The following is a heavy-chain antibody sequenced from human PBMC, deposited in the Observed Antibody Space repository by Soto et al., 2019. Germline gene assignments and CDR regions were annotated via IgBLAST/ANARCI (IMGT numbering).Heavy chain of an antibody. CDR1: GGTFSSYA. Sequence: RASVKVSCKASGGTFSSYAISWVRQAPGQGLEWMGGIIPIFGTANYAQKFQGRVTITADESTSTAYMELSSLRSEDTAVYYCARSAPPRGYSGYDFDYWGKGTLVTVSS. V-gene: IGHV1-69*13. J-gene: IGHJ4*02. CDR2: IIPIFGTA. CDR3: ARSAPPRGYSGYDFDY. D-gene: IGHD5-12*01.